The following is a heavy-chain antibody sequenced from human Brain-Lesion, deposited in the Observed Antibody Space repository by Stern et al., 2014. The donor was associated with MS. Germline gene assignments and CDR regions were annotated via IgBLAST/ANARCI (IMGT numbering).Heavy chain of an antibody. CDR2: IYYSGNT. V-gene: IGHV4-39*01. D-gene: IGHD2-15*01. J-gene: IGHJ5*02. Sequence: QLVESGPGLVKPSETLSLTCTVAGGSVSSTSYAWAWIRQPPGKGLEWIGAIYYSGNTYYSPSLKSRLTLSPATSQNQVSPQLRSGTAADTAVYYCAGEEDIRYCSGGSCTGNWFDPWGQGTLVTVSS. CDR1: GGSVSSTSYA. CDR3: AGEEDIRYCSGGSCTGNWFDP.